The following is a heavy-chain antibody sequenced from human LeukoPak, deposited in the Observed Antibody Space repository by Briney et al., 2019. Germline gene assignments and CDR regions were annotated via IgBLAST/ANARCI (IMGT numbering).Heavy chain of an antibody. J-gene: IGHJ4*02. CDR2: IIPILGIA. CDR1: GGTFSSYT. D-gene: IGHD3-10*01. Sequence: SVKVSCKASGGTFSSYTISWVRQAPGQGLEWMGRIIPILGIANYAQEFQGRVTITADKSTSTAYMELSSLRSEDTAVYYCARGRPRYSYGSGSYYDYWGQGTLVTVSS. V-gene: IGHV1-69*02. CDR3: ARGRPRYSYGSGSYYDY.